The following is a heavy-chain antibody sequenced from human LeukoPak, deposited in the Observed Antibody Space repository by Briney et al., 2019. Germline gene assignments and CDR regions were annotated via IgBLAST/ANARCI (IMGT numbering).Heavy chain of an antibody. V-gene: IGHV3-21*01. Sequence: GGSLRLSCAASGFSFSTYSMNWVRQAPEKGLEWVSSIDRSSSYTYYADSVKGRFTISRDNAKSSLYLQMNGLRAEDTAVYYCARDHGAGGYCTSTACYLNPWGQGTLVTVSS. J-gene: IGHJ5*02. CDR2: IDRSSSYT. CDR1: GFSFSTYS. CDR3: ARDHGAGGYCTSTACYLNP. D-gene: IGHD2-2*01.